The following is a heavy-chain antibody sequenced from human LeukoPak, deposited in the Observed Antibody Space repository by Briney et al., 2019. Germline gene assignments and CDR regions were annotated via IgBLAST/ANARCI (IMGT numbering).Heavy chain of an antibody. CDR1: GGSISSYY. D-gene: IGHD6-19*01. CDR3: ARKGYSSGPTRPPLDY. V-gene: IGHV4-59*12. CDR2: IYYSGST. Sequence: SETLSLTCTVSGGSISSYYWSWIRQPPGKGLEWIGYIYYSGSTNYNPSLKSRVTISVDTSKNQFSLKLSSVTAADTAVYYCARKGYSSGPTRPPLDYWGQGTLVTVSS. J-gene: IGHJ4*02.